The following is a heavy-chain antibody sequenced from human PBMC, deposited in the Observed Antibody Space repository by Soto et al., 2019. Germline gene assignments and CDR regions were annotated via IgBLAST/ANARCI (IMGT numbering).Heavy chain of an antibody. V-gene: IGHV4-31*03. D-gene: IGHD2-21*01. Sequence: SETLSLTCSVSGASLNSGNYYFICIRQVPWKGLEWIGHIYVTGAVDYNPSLRDRITISQDTSERQFSLNLRLVTAADTAVYYCARLRIATNNYKWFDPWGQGTLVTVSS. CDR2: IYVTGAV. J-gene: IGHJ5*02. CDR1: GASLNSGNYY. CDR3: ARLRIATNNYKWFDP.